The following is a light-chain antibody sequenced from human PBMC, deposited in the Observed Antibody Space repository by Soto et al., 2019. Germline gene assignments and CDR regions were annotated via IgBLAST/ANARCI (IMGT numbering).Light chain of an antibody. J-gene: IGKJ5*01. CDR3: QQYNNWPS. CDR1: QTVSRN. Sequence: MTQSPSTLSGSVGDRATLSCRASQTVSRNLAWYQQRPGQAPRLLIYDISNRATGVPARFSGSGSETEFTLTIRSLQSEDFAVYFCQQYNNWPSFGQGTRLEIK. CDR2: DIS. V-gene: IGKV3-15*01.